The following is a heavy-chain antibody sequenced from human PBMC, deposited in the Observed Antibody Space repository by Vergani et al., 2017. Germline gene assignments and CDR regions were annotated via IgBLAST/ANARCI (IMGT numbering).Heavy chain of an antibody. Sequence: QVQLVESGGGVVQPGRSLRLSCAASGFTFSSYAMHWVRQALGKGLEWVAVISYDGSNKYYADSVKGRFTISRDNSKNTLYLQMNSLRAEDTAVYYCARDPGGYCSSTSCYTGFYYYYYMDVWGKGTTVTVSS. J-gene: IGHJ6*03. CDR2: ISYDGSNK. D-gene: IGHD2-2*02. CDR1: GFTFSSYA. CDR3: ARDPGGYCSSTSCYTGFYYYYYMDV. V-gene: IGHV3-30-3*01.